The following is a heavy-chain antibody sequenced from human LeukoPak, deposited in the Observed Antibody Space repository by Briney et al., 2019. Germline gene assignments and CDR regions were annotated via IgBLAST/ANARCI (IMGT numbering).Heavy chain of an antibody. V-gene: IGHV3-30*03. J-gene: IGHJ5*02. CDR1: GFTFSNAW. CDR3: ARVGTSSLRDWFDP. CDR2: ISYDGSNK. Sequence: PGGSLRLSCAASGFTFSNAWMSWVRQAPGKGLEWVAVISYDGSNKYYLDSVKGRFTISRDNSKNTLYLQMNSLRADDTAVYYCARVGTSSLRDWFDPWGQGTLVTVSS. D-gene: IGHD2-8*01.